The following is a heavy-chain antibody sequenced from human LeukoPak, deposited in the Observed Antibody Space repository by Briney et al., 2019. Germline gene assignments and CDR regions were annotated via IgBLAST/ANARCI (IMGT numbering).Heavy chain of an antibody. CDR3: ASGEGGAAFDI. V-gene: IGHV1-69*13. J-gene: IGHJ3*02. CDR1: GGTFSSYA. D-gene: IGHD3-10*01. Sequence: ASVKVSCKASGGTFSSYAISWVRQAPGQGLEWMGGIIPIFGTANYAQKFQGRVTITADESTSTAYMELSSLRSEETAVYYCASGEGGAAFDIWGQGTMVTVSS. CDR2: IIPIFGTA.